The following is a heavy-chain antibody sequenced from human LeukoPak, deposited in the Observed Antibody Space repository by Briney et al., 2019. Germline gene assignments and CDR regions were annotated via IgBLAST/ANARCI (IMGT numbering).Heavy chain of an antibody. J-gene: IGHJ4*02. V-gene: IGHV3-23*01. D-gene: IGHD6-13*01. CDR2: ISASGSST. Sequence: GGSLRLSCAVSGLTFSSYSMSWVRQAPGKGLYWVSGISASGSSTCYADSVKGRFTISRDNSKNTLFLQMNSLRAEDTAVYYCAKDAAGPEYWGQGTLVTVSS. CDR3: AKDAAGPEY. CDR1: GLTFSSYS.